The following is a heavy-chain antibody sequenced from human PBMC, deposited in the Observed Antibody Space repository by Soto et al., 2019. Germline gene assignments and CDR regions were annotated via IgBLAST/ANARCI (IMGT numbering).Heavy chain of an antibody. Sequence: ASVKVSCKASGYTFINYGISWVRQAPGQGPEWMGWISSDNGKTNYTQKLQGRVTMTTDTSTTTAYMELERLSFDDTAVYYCARDSSSWYGYYMDVWGKGTTVNVSS. CDR3: ARDSSSWYGYYMDV. CDR2: ISSDNGKT. V-gene: IGHV1-18*01. D-gene: IGHD6-13*01. CDR1: GYTFINYG. J-gene: IGHJ6*03.